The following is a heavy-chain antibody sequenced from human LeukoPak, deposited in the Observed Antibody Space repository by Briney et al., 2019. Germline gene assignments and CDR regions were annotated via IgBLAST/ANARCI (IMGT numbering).Heavy chain of an antibody. Sequence: PGGSLRLSCAASGFTSTSFAMSWVRQTPGKGLEWVSAIGGGDGSTYYADSVKGRFTISRDNSKNTLFLQMNSLRAEDTAVYYCAKHVGYCSSASCYFDYWGQGTLVTVAS. CDR1: GFTSTSFA. D-gene: IGHD2-2*01. V-gene: IGHV3-23*01. CDR2: IGGGDGST. CDR3: AKHVGYCSSASCYFDY. J-gene: IGHJ4*02.